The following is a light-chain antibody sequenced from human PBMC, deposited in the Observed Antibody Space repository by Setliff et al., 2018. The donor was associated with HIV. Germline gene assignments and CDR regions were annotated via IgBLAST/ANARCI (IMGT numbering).Light chain of an antibody. V-gene: IGKV3-15*01. Sequence: EIVMTQSPATLSVSPGERATLSCRASQSVSSNLAWYQQKPGQAPRLLISGASTRATGIPAKFTGSGSGTEFTLTISSLQSEDFAVYYCQQYNDWPLTFGGGPRWIS. CDR2: GAS. J-gene: IGKJ4*01. CDR1: QSVSSN. CDR3: QQYNDWPLT.